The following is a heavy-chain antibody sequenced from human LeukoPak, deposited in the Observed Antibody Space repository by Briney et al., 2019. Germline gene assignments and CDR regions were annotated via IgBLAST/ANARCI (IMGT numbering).Heavy chain of an antibody. J-gene: IGHJ1*01. V-gene: IGHV3-30*02. D-gene: IGHD2-2*01. CDR1: GFTFSSYG. Sequence: GGSLRLSCAASGFTFSSYGMHWVRQAPGKGLEWVAFIRYDGSNKYYADSVKGRFTISRDNSKNTLYLQMNSLRAEDTAVYYCANGLEGSEVELPETFQHWGQGTLVTVSS. CDR2: IRYDGSNK. CDR3: ANGLEGSEVELPETFQH.